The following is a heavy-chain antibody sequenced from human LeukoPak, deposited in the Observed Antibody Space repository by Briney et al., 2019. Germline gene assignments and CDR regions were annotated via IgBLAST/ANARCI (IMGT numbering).Heavy chain of an antibody. V-gene: IGHV3-74*01. CDR3: VTRMSSSSLLDY. J-gene: IGHJ4*02. CDR1: GFTFSSYW. CDR2: INSDGSST. Sequence: QAGGSLRLSCAASGFTFSSYWMHWVRQAPGKGLVWVSRINSDGSSTSYADSVKGRFTISRDNAKNTLYLQMNSLRAEDTAVYYGVTRMSSSSLLDYWGQGTLVTVSS. D-gene: IGHD6-6*01.